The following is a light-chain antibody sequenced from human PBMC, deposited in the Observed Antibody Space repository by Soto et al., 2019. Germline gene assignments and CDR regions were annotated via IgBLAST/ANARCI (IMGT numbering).Light chain of an antibody. CDR1: SSDVGAYNY. V-gene: IGLV2-14*01. CDR3: TSYTSTSTQV. Sequence: QSALTQPASVSGSPGQSITISCTGTSSDVGAYNYVSWYQQHPGKAPKLMIYDVTNRPSGVSDRFSGSKSGNTASLTISGRQAEDEADYYCTSYTSTSTQVFGGGTKLTVL. J-gene: IGLJ2*01. CDR2: DVT.